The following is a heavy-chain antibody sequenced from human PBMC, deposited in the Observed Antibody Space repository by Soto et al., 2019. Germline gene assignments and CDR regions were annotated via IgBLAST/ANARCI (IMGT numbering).Heavy chain of an antibody. CDR1: GFTFTSFA. Sequence: PGGSLRLSCSASGFTFTSFAIHWVRQAPGKGLEWVAVISENGVNKYSAESVRGRFVISRDNSKNTVELEMNSLRPEDTAVYYCARAQYTGSYFDACDVWGQGTMVTVSS. CDR2: ISENGVNK. V-gene: IGHV3-30*09. J-gene: IGHJ3*01. D-gene: IGHD1-26*01. CDR3: ARAQYTGSYFDACDV.